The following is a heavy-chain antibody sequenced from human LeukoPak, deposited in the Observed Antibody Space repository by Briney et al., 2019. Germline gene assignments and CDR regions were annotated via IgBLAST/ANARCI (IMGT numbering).Heavy chain of an antibody. CDR2: IWYDGSNK. CDR3: AKAYSYGDYVVY. Sequence: GRSLRLSCAASGFTFSSYGMHWVRQAPGKGLEWVAVIWYDGSNKYYADSEKARFTISRDNSKNTLYLQMNSLRAEDTAVYYCAKAYSYGDYVVYWGQGTLVTVSS. CDR1: GFTFSSYG. J-gene: IGHJ4*02. D-gene: IGHD4-17*01. V-gene: IGHV3-33*06.